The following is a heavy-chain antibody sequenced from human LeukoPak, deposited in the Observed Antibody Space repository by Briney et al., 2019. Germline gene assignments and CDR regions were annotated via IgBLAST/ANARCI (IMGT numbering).Heavy chain of an antibody. V-gene: IGHV3-23*01. CDR3: AKDDSRGENGMVRGVIGVDY. Sequence: GGSLRLSCAASGFTFSSYAMSWVRQAPGKGLEWVSAISGSGGSTYYADSVKGRFTISRDNSKNTLYLQMNSLRAEDTAVYYCAKDDSRGENGMVRGVIGVDYWGQGTLVTVSS. CDR2: ISGSGGST. CDR1: GFTFSSYA. D-gene: IGHD3-10*01. J-gene: IGHJ4*02.